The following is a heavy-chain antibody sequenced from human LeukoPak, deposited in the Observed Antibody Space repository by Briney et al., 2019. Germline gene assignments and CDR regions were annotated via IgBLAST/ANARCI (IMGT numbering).Heavy chain of an antibody. V-gene: IGHV5-51*01. CDR3: ATIGIYDSSGYYINEYYFDY. CDR1: GYSFPSYW. CDR2: IYPGDSDT. D-gene: IGHD3-22*01. Sequence: GESLKISCKGSGYSFPSYWIGWVRQMPGKGLEWVGIIYPGDSDTRYSPSFQGQVTISADKSISTAYLQWSSLKASDTAMYYCATIGIYDSSGYYINEYYFDYWGQGTLVTVSS. J-gene: IGHJ4*02.